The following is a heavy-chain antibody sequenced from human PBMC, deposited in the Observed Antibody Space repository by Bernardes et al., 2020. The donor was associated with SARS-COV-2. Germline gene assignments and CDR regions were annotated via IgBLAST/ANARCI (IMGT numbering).Heavy chain of an antibody. D-gene: IGHD3-22*01. CDR2: INPNSGGT. CDR3: ALPPTNYDRYAMDV. Sequence: ASVKVSCKASGYPFTGYYIHWVRQAPGQGLEWMGWINPNSGGTTYAQKFQGRVTMTRDTSINTAYMELSRLRSYDTAMFYCALPPTNYDRYAMDVWGQGTTVTVSS. CDR1: GYPFTGYY. J-gene: IGHJ6*02. V-gene: IGHV1-2*02.